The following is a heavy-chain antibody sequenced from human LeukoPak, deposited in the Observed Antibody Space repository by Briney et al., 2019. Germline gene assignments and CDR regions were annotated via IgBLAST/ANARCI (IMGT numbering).Heavy chain of an antibody. CDR3: VRGSSGYLDY. CDR1: GFTFSNYA. CDR2: ISDSGGRT. V-gene: IGHV3-23*01. D-gene: IGHD3-22*01. Sequence: GGSLRLSCAVSGFTFSNYAMSWVRQAPGKGLEWVSAISDSGGRTYYADSVKGRFTISRDNSKNTLCLQMTSLRAEDTAVYYCVRGSSGYLDYWGQGTLVTVSS. J-gene: IGHJ4*02.